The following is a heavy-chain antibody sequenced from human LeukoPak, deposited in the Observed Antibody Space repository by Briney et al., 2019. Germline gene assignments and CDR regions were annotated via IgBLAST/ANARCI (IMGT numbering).Heavy chain of an antibody. Sequence: PSETLSLTCTVSGGSISSGDYYWSWIRQPPGKGLEWIGYIYYSGSTYYNPSLKSRVTISVDTSKNQFSLKLSSVTAADTAVYYCARAPNADTAMALDYWGQGTLVTVSS. J-gene: IGHJ4*02. CDR3: ARAPNADTAMALDY. CDR1: GGSISSGDYY. V-gene: IGHV4-30-4*01. D-gene: IGHD5-18*01. CDR2: IYYSGST.